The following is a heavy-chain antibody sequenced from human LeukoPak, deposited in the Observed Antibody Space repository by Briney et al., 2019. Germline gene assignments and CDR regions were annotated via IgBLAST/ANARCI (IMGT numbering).Heavy chain of an antibody. Sequence: GGSLRLSCAASGFTFSSYSMTWVRQAPGKGLEWVSSISSSSSYIYYADSVKGRFTISRDNAKNSLYLQMNSLRVEDTAVYYCARDQGRYSYGLWGQGTLVTVSS. CDR2: ISSSSSYI. J-gene: IGHJ4*02. V-gene: IGHV3-21*01. D-gene: IGHD5-18*01. CDR1: GFTFSSYS. CDR3: ARDQGRYSYGL.